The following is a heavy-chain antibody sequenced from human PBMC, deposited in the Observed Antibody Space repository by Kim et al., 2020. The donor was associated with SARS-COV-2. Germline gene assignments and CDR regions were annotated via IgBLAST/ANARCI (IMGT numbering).Heavy chain of an antibody. D-gene: IGHD1-26*01. V-gene: IGHV3-53*01. Sequence: GGSLRLSCAVSGFTVGRNYMTWVRQAPGKGLEWVSFIYSNGGTNYADSVRGRFTISRDSSKNTLFLQMNSLRAEDSAVYYCARNTDSGRHGDFWGRGTLV. CDR1: GFTVGRNY. CDR3: ARNTDSGRHGDF. CDR2: IYSNGGT. J-gene: IGHJ4*02.